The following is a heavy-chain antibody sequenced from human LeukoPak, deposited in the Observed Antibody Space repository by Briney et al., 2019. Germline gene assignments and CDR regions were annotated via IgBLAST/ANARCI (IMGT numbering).Heavy chain of an antibody. V-gene: IGHV3-74*01. CDR1: GFTFSSYW. CDR2: INSDGSST. Sequence: GGSLRLSCAASGFTFSSYWMHWVRQAPGKGLVWVSCINSDGSSTSYADSVKGRFTISRDNAKNTLYLQMNSLRAEDTAVYYCARSEIVVVPAAIKSYYYGMDVWGQGTTVTVSS. CDR3: ARSEIVVVPAAIKSYYYGMDV. D-gene: IGHD2-2*02. J-gene: IGHJ6*02.